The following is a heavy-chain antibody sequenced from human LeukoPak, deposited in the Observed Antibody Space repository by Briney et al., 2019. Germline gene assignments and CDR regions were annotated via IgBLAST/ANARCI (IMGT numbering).Heavy chain of an antibody. V-gene: IGHV1-69*06. CDR1: GGTFSSYA. J-gene: IGHJ4*02. CDR2: IIPIFGTA. CDR3: ARVSDLWFGLDC. Sequence: GASVKVSCKASGGTFSSYAISWVRQAPGQGLEWMGGIIPIFGTANYAQKFQGRVTITADKSTSTAYMELSSLRSEDTAVYYCARVSDLWFGLDCWGQGTLVTVSS. D-gene: IGHD3-10*01.